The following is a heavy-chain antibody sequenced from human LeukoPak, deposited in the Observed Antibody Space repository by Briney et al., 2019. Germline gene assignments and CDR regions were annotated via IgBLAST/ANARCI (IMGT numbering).Heavy chain of an antibody. V-gene: IGHV1-2*02. CDR2: INPDSGGT. Sequence: ASGKVSCKTSGYIFTGYYMHWVRQAPGQGLEWMGWINPDSGGTKYAQKFQGRVTMARATSINTAYMELSGLRSDDTAVYYCARDRAITMVREGSGWFDPWGQGTRVTVSS. D-gene: IGHD3-10*01. J-gene: IGHJ5*02. CDR1: GYIFTGYY. CDR3: ARDRAITMVREGSGWFDP.